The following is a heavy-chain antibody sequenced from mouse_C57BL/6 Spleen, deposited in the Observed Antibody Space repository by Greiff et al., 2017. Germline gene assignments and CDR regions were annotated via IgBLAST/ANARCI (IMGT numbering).Heavy chain of an antibody. J-gene: IGHJ3*01. D-gene: IGHD1-1*01. V-gene: IGHV1-63*01. Sequence: VQLQQSGAELVRPGTSVKMSCKASGYTFTNYWIGWAKQRPGHGLEWIGDIYPGGGYTNYNEKFKGKATLTADKSSSTAYMQFSSLTSEDSAIYYCAIRGYNGISYVTWFAYWGQGTLVTVSA. CDR1: GYTFTNYW. CDR2: IYPGGGYT. CDR3: AIRGYNGISYVTWFAY.